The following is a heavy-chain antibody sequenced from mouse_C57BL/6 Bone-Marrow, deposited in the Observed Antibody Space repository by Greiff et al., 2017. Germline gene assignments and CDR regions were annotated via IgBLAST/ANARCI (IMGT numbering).Heavy chain of an antibody. CDR2: ISSGGSYT. V-gene: IGHV5-6*02. Sequence: DVMLVESGGDLVKPGGSLKLSCAASGFTFSSYGMSWVRQTPDKRLEWVATISSGGSYTYYPDSVKGRFTISRDNAKNTLYLQMSSLKSEDTAMYYCARHRSGYHDFDYWGQGTTLTVSS. D-gene: IGHD3-2*02. J-gene: IGHJ2*01. CDR1: GFTFSSYG. CDR3: ARHRSGYHDFDY.